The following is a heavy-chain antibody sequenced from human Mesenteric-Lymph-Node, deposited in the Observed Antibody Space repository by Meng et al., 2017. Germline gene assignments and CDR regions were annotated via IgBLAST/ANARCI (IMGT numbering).Heavy chain of an antibody. CDR3: TTLHRIDP. D-gene: IGHD1-14*01. Sequence: EVQRVEAGGGLIQPGESMRLSCAASGYTFSSYWMSWVRQTPEKGLVWISHISGDGSSTSYADSVKGRFTISRDDSLNTLYLQMDSLKTEDTALYYCTTLHRIDPWGQGTLVTVSS. V-gene: IGHV3-74*01. CDR1: GYTFSSYW. J-gene: IGHJ5*02. CDR2: ISGDGSST.